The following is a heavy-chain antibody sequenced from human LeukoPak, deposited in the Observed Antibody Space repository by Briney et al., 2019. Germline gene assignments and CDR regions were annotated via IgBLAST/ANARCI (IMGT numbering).Heavy chain of an antibody. V-gene: IGHV4-59*01. J-gene: IGHJ4*02. CDR3: ARGARRYYDSSGHVYYFDY. CDR1: GGSISSYY. CDR2: IYYSGST. Sequence: PSETLSLTCTVSGGSISSYYWSWIRQPPGKGLEWIGYIYYSGSTNYNPSLKSRATISVDTSKNQFSLKLSSVTAADTAVYYCARGARRYYDSSGHVYYFDYWGQGTLVTVSS. D-gene: IGHD3-22*01.